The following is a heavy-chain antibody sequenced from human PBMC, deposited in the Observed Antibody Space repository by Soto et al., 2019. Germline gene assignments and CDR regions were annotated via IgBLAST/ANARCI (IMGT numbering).Heavy chain of an antibody. Sequence: SVKVSCKASGGTFSSYAISWVRQAPGQGLEWVGGIIPIFGTANYAQKFQGRVTITADESTSTAYMELSSLRSEDTAVYYCARAQERWLQLRRYYYYGMDVWGKGTTVTVYS. J-gene: IGHJ6*04. V-gene: IGHV1-69*13. CDR3: ARAQERWLQLRRYYYYGMDV. D-gene: IGHD5-12*01. CDR2: IIPIFGTA. CDR1: GGTFSSYA.